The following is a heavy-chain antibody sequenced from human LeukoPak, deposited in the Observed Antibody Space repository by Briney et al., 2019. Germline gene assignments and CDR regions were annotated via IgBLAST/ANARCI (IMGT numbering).Heavy chain of an antibody. CDR3: AKGDSGSYYRNYFDS. D-gene: IGHD1-26*01. V-gene: IGHV3-23*01. CDR2: ISGSGGST. J-gene: IGHJ4*02. CDR1: GFTFSSYA. Sequence: PGGSLRLSCAASGFTFSSYAMTWVRQAPGKGLEWVSTISGSGGSTYYADSVKGRFTISRDNSKNTVYLQMNSLRADDTAVYYCAKGDSGSYYRNYFDSWGQGTLVTVSS.